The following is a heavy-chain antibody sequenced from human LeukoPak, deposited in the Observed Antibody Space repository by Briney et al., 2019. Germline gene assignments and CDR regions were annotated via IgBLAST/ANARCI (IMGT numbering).Heavy chain of an antibody. CDR3: AKDIRKDSYYDILTGTFDY. J-gene: IGHJ4*02. CDR2: ISGDGGST. V-gene: IGHV3-43*02. Sequence: AGGSLRLSCAASGFTFDDYAMHWVRQAPGKGLEWVSLISGDGGSTYYADSVKGRFTISRDNSKNSLYPQMNSLRTEDTALYYCAKDIRKDSYYDILTGTFDYWGQGTLVTVSS. CDR1: GFTFDDYA. D-gene: IGHD3-9*01.